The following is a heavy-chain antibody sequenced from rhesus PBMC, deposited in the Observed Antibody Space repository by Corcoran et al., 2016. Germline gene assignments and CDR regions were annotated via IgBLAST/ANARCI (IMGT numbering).Heavy chain of an antibody. J-gene: IGHJ4*01. CDR2: IYGSGSST. CDR1: GGSISSSY. D-gene: IGHD6S26*01. Sequence: QLQLQESGPGLVKPSETLSVTCAVSGGSISSSYWSWIRQAPGKGLEWIGYIYGSGSSTNYNPSLKSRVTLSVDTSKNQLSLKLSSGTAADTAVYYCASSAQQRLVSFDYWGQGVLVTVSS. V-gene: IGHV4-169*02. CDR3: ASSAQQRLVSFDY.